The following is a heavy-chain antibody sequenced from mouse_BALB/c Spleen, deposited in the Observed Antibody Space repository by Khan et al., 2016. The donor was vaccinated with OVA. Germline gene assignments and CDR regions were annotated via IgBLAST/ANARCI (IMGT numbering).Heavy chain of an antibody. V-gene: IGHV1-31*01. D-gene: IGHD2-2*01. CDR3: TRHGYVAWFTY. J-gene: IGHJ3*01. CDR2: IDPFSGGS. Sequence: VQLKQSGPELMKPGASVKISCKASGYSFTSYYIHWVMQRHGESLEWIGYIDPFSGGSTYNQKFKVKAILTVDKSSSTAYIHLSNLTSEDSAVYYCTRHGYVAWFTYWGQGTLVTVSA. CDR1: GYSFTSYY.